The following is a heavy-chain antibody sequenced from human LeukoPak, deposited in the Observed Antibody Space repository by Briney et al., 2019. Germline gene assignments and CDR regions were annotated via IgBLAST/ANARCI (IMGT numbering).Heavy chain of an antibody. V-gene: IGHV3-23*01. J-gene: IGHJ6*03. D-gene: IGHD2-15*01. CDR3: ASPGAATPFCYYYYYMDV. CDR2: ISGSGGST. Sequence: PGGSLRLSCAASGFTFSSYAMSWVRRAPGKGLEWVSDISGSGGSTYYADSVKGRFTISRDNSKNTLYLQMNSLRAEDTAVYYCASPGAATPFCYYYYYMDVWGKGTTVTVSS. CDR1: GFTFSSYA.